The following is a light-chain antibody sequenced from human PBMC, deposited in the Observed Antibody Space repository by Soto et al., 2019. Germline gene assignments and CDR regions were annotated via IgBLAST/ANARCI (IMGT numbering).Light chain of an antibody. CDR2: GAS. CDR1: QSVSSTY. J-gene: IGKJ1*01. V-gene: IGKV3-20*01. CDR3: QQYGNSFVG. Sequence: EIVLTQSPGTLSLSPGERATLSCRASQSVSSTYLAWYQHRPGPAPRLLIYGASSRATGIPDRFSGSGSGTDFTLIISRLEPEDFAVYYCQQYGNSFVGFGQGTKVEIK.